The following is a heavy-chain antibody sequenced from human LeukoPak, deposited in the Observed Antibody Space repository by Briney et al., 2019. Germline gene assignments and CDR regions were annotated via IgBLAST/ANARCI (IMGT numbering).Heavy chain of an antibody. CDR3: AKVVQYTASTGTGLDY. J-gene: IGHJ4*02. CDR1: GFTFINYG. CDR2: IWHDGSYK. V-gene: IGHV3-33*06. Sequence: GGSLRLSCAASGFTFINYGMHWVRQAPGKGLDWVAVIWHDGSYKYYADSVKGRFTISRDNSKNTLYLQMNSLRAEDTAIYYCAKVVQYTASTGTGLDYWGQGTLVTVSS. D-gene: IGHD6-13*01.